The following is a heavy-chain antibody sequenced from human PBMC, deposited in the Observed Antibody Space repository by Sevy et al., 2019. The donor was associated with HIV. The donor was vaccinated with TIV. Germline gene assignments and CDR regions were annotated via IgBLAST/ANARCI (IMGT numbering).Heavy chain of an antibody. Sequence: ETLSLTCTVSGGSISSYYWSWIRQPAGKGLEWIGRIYTSGSTNYNPSLKSRVTMSVDTSKNQFSLKLSSVTAADTAVYYCASSITIFGVVITDLGYWGQGTLVTVSS. D-gene: IGHD3-3*01. CDR3: ASSITIFGVVITDLGY. CDR2: IYTSGST. CDR1: GGSISSYY. V-gene: IGHV4-4*07. J-gene: IGHJ4*02.